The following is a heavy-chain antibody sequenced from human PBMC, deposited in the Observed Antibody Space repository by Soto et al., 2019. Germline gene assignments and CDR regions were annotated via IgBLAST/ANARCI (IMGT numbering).Heavy chain of an antibody. J-gene: IGHJ4*02. D-gene: IGHD1-26*01. CDR3: ARHYGSAIDY. V-gene: IGHV4-59*08. Sequence: PSETLALTCTVSGGSISSYYWSWVRQPPGKGLEWIGYIYYSGSTNYNPSLKSRVTISVDTSKNQFSLKLSSVTAADTAVYYCARHYGSAIDYWGQGTLVTVSS. CDR1: GGSISSYY. CDR2: IYYSGST.